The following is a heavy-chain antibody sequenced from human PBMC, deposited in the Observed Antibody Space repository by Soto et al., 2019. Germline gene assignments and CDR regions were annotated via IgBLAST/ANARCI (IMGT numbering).Heavy chain of an antibody. CDR2: IYYSVTT. V-gene: IGHV4-61*01. CDR3: ARWSYGMDV. CDR1: GGSASGGYYY. J-gene: IGHJ6*02. Sequence: QVQLQESGPGLVKPSETLSLTCTVSGGSASGGYYYWSWIRQPPGKGLEWIGYIYYSVTTNYNPSLESRVTISVDTSKNQFSLKLSSVTAADTAVEYCARWSYGMDVWGQGTTVTVSS.